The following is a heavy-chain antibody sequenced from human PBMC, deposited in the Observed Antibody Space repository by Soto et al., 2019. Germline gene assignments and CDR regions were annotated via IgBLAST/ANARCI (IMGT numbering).Heavy chain of an antibody. CDR2: IYYSGST. CDR1: GGSISSYY. CDR3: ARVRSGSYYEGIDY. J-gene: IGHJ4*02. V-gene: IGHV4-59*01. D-gene: IGHD1-26*01. Sequence: SETLSLTCTVSGGSISSYYWSWIRQPPGKGLEWIGYIYYSGSTNYNPSLKSRVTISVDTSKNQFSLKLSSVTAADTAVYYCARVRSGSYYEGIDYWGQGTLVTSPQ.